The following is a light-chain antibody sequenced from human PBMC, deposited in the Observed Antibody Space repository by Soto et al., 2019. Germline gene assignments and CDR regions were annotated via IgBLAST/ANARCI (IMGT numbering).Light chain of an antibody. J-gene: IGLJ2*01. CDR2: DVS. CDR1: SSDVGAYNY. V-gene: IGLV2-14*03. Sequence: QSALTQPASVSGSPGQSITISCTGTSSDVGAYNYVSWYQHHPGKAPKLMIYDVSNRPSGVSNRFSGSKSGNTASLTISGRQAEDEADYYCYSFATSSSLVFGGGTKLTVL. CDR3: YSFATSSSLV.